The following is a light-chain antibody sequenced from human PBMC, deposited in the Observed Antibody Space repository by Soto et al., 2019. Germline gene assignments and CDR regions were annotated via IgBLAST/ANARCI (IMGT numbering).Light chain of an antibody. Sequence: EIVMTQSPATVFVSPLESSTLSFMASQSVSTSLAWYQHKPGQAPRLLVYRASTRTLGIPARFSGSESGTEFTLTISSLQSEDFAIYYCQQYNTWPITFGQGTRLEIK. CDR3: QQYNTWPIT. J-gene: IGKJ5*01. V-gene: IGKV3-15*01. CDR2: RAS. CDR1: QSVSTS.